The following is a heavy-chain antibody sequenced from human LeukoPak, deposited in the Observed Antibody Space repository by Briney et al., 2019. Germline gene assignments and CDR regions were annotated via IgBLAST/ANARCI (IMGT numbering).Heavy chain of an antibody. J-gene: IGHJ4*02. CDR2: ISYDGSNK. CDR1: GFAFSSYA. CDR3: AREISDRRYCSSTSCPYFDY. V-gene: IGHV3-30-3*01. D-gene: IGHD2-2*01. Sequence: GGSLRLSCAASGFAFSSYAMHWVRQAPGKGLEWVAVISYDGSNKYYADSVKGRFTISRDNSKNTLYLQMNSLRAEETAVYYCAREISDRRYCSSTSCPYFDYWGQGTLVTVSS.